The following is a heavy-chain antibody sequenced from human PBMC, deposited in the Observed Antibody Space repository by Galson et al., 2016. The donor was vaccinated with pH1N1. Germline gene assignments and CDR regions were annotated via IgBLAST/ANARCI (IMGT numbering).Heavy chain of an antibody. CDR1: GFTFSDYP. CDR3: ARSVLVALTPDS. Sequence: SLRLSCAASGFTFSDYPMHWVRQAPGKGLEWVAVIAFEGGSQKFYGDSVKGRFTISRDNSKNTMYLQMNSLTPEDTAVHYCARSVLVALTPDSWGQGTLVTVSS. J-gene: IGHJ5*01. CDR2: IAFEGGSQK. V-gene: IGHV3-30*03. D-gene: IGHD2-21*01.